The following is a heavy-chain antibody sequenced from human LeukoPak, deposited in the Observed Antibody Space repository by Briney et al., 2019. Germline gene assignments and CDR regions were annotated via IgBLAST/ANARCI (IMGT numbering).Heavy chain of an antibody. D-gene: IGHD1-26*01. CDR3: AAGIVGATYYFDY. V-gene: IGHV3-23*01. J-gene: IGHJ4*02. Sequence: GGSLRLSCAASGFTFSSYAMSWVRQAPGKGLEWVSAISGSGGSTYYADSVKGRFTISRDNSKNTLYLQMNSLRAEDTAVYYCAAGIVGATYYFDYWGQGTLVTVSS. CDR1: GFTFSSYA. CDR2: ISGSGGST.